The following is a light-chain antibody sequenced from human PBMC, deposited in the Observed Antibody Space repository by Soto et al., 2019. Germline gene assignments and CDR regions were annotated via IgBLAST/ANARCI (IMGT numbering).Light chain of an antibody. J-gene: IGKJ4*01. CDR1: QSVSSSY. Sequence: ETVLTQSPGPLALSPGERATLSCRASQSVSSSYLAWYQQRPGQAPRLLIYGASSRATGIPDRFSGTGSGTDFTLTISRLEPEDFAVYYCQQYGSSPLTFGGGTKGDIK. V-gene: IGKV3-20*01. CDR2: GAS. CDR3: QQYGSSPLT.